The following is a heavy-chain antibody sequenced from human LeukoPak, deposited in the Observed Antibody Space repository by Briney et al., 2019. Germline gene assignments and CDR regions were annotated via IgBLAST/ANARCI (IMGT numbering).Heavy chain of an antibody. J-gene: IGHJ4*02. CDR1: GGSISSYY. CDR3: ARTSYDSSGYYRLFDY. CDR2: IYYSGST. V-gene: IGHV4-59*01. D-gene: IGHD3-22*01. Sequence: SGTLSLTCTVSGGSISSYYWSWIRQPPGKGLEWIGYIYYSGSTNYNPSLKSRVTISVDTSKNQFSLKLSSVTAADTAVYYCARTSYDSSGYYRLFDYWGQGTLVTVSS.